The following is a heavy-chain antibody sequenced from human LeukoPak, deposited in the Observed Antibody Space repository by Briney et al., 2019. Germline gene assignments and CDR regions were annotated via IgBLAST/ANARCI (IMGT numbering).Heavy chain of an antibody. CDR2: IWYDGTNK. J-gene: IGHJ3*02. D-gene: IGHD3-10*01. CDR1: GFTFSDHY. CDR3: ARGRFGELSVATFDI. V-gene: IGHV3-33*08. Sequence: GGSLRLSCAASGFTFSDHYMDWVRQAPGKGLEWVALIWYDGTNKYYGDSVKGRFTISRDNSKNTLYLQMNSLRAEDTAVYYCARGRFGELSVATFDIWGQGTMVTVSS.